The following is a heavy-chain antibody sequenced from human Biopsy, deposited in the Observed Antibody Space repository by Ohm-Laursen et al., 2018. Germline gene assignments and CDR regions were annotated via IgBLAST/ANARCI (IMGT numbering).Heavy chain of an antibody. CDR2: IYTSGSP. V-gene: IGHV4-4*07. CDR1: GDSINNYY. J-gene: IGHJ4*02. D-gene: IGHD6-19*01. Sequence: PGTLSLTCTVSGDSINNYYWSWIRQPAGKGLEWIGRIYTSGSPNYNLSLESRVTMSVDTSKNHFSLELSSVTAADTAIYYCARGMRSSGWPYFDSWGQGTLVTVSS. CDR3: ARGMRSSGWPYFDS.